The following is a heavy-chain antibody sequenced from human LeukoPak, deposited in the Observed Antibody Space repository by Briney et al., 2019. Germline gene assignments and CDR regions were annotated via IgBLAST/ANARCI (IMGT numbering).Heavy chain of an antibody. CDR3: ARGGYCSSTSCYMEYYFDY. CDR1: GFTFSSYS. J-gene: IGHJ4*02. Sequence: GGSLRLSCAASGFTFSSYSMNWVRRAPGKGLEWVSSISSSSSYIYYADSVKGRFTISRDNAKNSLYLQMNSLRAEDTAVYYCARGGYCSSTSCYMEYYFDYWGQGTLVTVSS. D-gene: IGHD2-2*02. CDR2: ISSSSSYI. V-gene: IGHV3-21*01.